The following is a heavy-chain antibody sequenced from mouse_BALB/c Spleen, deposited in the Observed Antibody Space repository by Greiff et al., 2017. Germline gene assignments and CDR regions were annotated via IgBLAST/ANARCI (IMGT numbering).Heavy chain of an antibody. CDR3: ARGGYGYDNYYAMDY. Sequence: EVKVVESGGGLVKPGGSLKLSCAASGFTFSDYYMYWVRQTPEKRLEWVATISDGGSYTYYPDSVKGRFTISRDNAKNNLYLQMSSLKSEDTAMYYCARGGYGYDNYYAMDYWGQGTTLTVSS. D-gene: IGHD2-2*01. CDR1: GFTFSDYY. CDR2: ISDGGSYT. J-gene: IGHJ2*01. V-gene: IGHV5-4*02.